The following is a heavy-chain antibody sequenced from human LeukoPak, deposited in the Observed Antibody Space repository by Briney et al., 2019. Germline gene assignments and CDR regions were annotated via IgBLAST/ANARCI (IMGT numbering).Heavy chain of an antibody. CDR2: IYSGGST. CDR3: ARDYKSEADYGGNSGMDV. J-gene: IGHJ6*02. D-gene: IGHD4-23*01. CDR1: GFTVSSNY. Sequence: GGSLRLSCAASGFTVSSNYMSWVRQAPGKGLEWVSVIYSGGSTYYADSVKGRFTISRHNSKNTLYLQMNSLRAEDTAVYYCARDYKSEADYGGNSGMDVWGQGTTVTVSS. V-gene: IGHV3-53*04.